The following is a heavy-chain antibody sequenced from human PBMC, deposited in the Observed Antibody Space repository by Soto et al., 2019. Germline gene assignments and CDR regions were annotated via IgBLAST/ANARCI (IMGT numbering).Heavy chain of an antibody. CDR2: ITYDGSNK. J-gene: IGHJ3*02. CDR1: GFSFSSYG. Sequence: PGGSLRLSCAAAGFSFSSYGMHWVRQAPGKGLEWVGVITYDGSNKFYADSIKGRFTISRENFKKMLYLQMNSLRTEDTAVYYCEKDWGEGPPGDVFDIWAKGKMVTVSS. D-gene: IGHD3-16*01. CDR3: EKDWGEGPPGDVFDI. V-gene: IGHV3-30*18.